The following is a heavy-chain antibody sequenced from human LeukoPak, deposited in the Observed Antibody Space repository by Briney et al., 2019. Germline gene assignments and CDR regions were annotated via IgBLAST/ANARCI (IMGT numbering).Heavy chain of an antibody. CDR1: GFTFDNYG. J-gene: IGHJ6*03. CDR3: ARSNYYDYCYYMGV. CDR2: INWNGGST. D-gene: IGHD3-22*01. Sequence: GGSLRLSCAASGFTFDNYGMSWVRQGPGKGLEWVSGINWNGGSTGYADSVKGRFTISRDNAKNSLYLQMNSLRAEDTALYYCARSNYYDYCYYMGVWGKGTTVTVSS. V-gene: IGHV3-20*04.